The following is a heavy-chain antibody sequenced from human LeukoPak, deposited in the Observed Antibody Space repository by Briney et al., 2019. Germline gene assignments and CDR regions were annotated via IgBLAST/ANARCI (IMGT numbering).Heavy chain of an antibody. CDR2: IYSGGNT. D-gene: IGHD5-18*01. CDR3: ARAGGYNYGYDY. Sequence: GGSLRLSCAASGFTVSSNYMNWVRQAPGKGLAGVSVIYSGGNTYYANSVKGRFTNSRDNSKYTVYLKMNSLRAEDTAVYYCARAGGYNYGYDYWGQGTLVTVSS. CDR1: GFTVSSNY. J-gene: IGHJ4*02. V-gene: IGHV3-53*01.